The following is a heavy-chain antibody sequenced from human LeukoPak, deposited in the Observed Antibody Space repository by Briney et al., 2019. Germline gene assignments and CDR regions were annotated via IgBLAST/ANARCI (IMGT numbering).Heavy chain of an antibody. J-gene: IGHJ4*02. CDR3: ANLRGSGSSYFDS. V-gene: IGHV3-23*01. D-gene: IGHD3-10*01. Sequence: GGSLRLSCAASGFTFSTYVMSWVRQAPGKGLEWVSTISASGIGTYYADSVKGRFTVSRDNSKNTLYLQMNSLRAEDTAVYFCANLRGSGSSYFDSRGQGTLVTVSS. CDR2: ISASGIGT. CDR1: GFTFSTYV.